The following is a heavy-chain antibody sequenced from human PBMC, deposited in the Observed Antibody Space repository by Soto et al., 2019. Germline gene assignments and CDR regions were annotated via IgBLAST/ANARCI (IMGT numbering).Heavy chain of an antibody. Sequence: GGSLRLSCAASGFTFSSYSMNWVRQAPGKGLEWVSSISSSSYIYYADSVKGRFTISRDNAKNSLYLQMNSLRAEDTAVYYCARSALGYDFWSGSETDIWGQGTMVTVSS. V-gene: IGHV3-21*01. J-gene: IGHJ3*02. CDR1: GFTFSSYS. CDR2: ISSSSYI. CDR3: ARSALGYDFWSGSETDI. D-gene: IGHD3-3*01.